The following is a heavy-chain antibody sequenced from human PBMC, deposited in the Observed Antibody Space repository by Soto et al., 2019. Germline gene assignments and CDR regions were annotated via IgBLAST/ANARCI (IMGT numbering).Heavy chain of an antibody. V-gene: IGHV3-23*01. Sequence: LRLSCAASGFTFSSYAMSWVRQAPGKGLEWVSAISGSGGSTYYADSVKGRFTISRDNSKNTLYLQMNSLRAEDTAVYYCATCTSCYTKSYYYGMDVWGQGTTVTVSS. J-gene: IGHJ6*02. CDR1: GFTFSSYA. CDR2: ISGSGGST. D-gene: IGHD2-2*02. CDR3: ATCTSCYTKSYYYGMDV.